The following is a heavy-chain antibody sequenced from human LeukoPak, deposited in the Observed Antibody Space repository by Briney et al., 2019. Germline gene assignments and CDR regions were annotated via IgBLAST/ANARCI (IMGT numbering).Heavy chain of an antibody. Sequence: GGSLRLSCAASGFTLSSYAMSWVRQAPGKGLEWVSAISVSGNTYHADSVKGRFTISRDSSKNTLYLQMNRLRAEDAAVYYCAKAPVTTSSGAYCYPFDYWGQGPLVTVSS. CDR3: AKAPVTTSSGAYCYPFDY. J-gene: IGHJ4*02. D-gene: IGHD2-21*01. CDR1: GFTLSSYA. CDR2: ISVSGNT. V-gene: IGHV3-23*01.